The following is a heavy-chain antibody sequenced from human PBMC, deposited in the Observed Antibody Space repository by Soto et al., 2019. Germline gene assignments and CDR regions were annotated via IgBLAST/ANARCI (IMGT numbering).Heavy chain of an antibody. V-gene: IGHV1-18*01. CDR3: ARGSLKDIVATIPTTGYYYGMDV. CDR2: ISAYNGNT. D-gene: IGHD5-12*01. CDR1: GYTFTSYG. Sequence: GASVKVSCEASGYTFTSYGISWVRQAPGQGLEWMGWISAYNGNTNYAQKLQGRVTMTTDTSTSTAYMELRSLRSDDTAVYYCARGSLKDIVATIPTTGYYYGMDVWGQGTTVTVSS. J-gene: IGHJ6*02.